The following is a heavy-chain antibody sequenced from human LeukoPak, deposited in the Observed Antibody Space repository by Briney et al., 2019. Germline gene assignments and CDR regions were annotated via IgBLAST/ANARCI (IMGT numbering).Heavy chain of an antibody. V-gene: IGHV3-23*01. Sequence: QPGGSLRLSCTASGFTVSSNYMSWVRQAPGKGLEWVSAISGSGGSTYYADSVKGRFTISRDNSKNTLYLQMNSLRAEDTAVYYCAKVAQWLVLGHFDYWGQGTLVTVSS. D-gene: IGHD6-19*01. CDR1: GFTVSSNY. CDR3: AKVAQWLVLGHFDY. J-gene: IGHJ4*02. CDR2: ISGSGGST.